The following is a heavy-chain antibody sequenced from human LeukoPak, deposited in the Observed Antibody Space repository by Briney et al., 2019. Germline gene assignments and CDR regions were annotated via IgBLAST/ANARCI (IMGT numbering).Heavy chain of an antibody. D-gene: IGHD6-13*01. CDR2: ISAYNGNT. V-gene: IGHV1-18*01. CDR1: GYTFTSYG. CDR3: ARDAAAGTPYYYYYYYMDV. J-gene: IGHJ6*03. Sequence: ASVKVSCKASGYTFTSYGISWVRQAPGQGLEWMGWISAYNGNTNYAQKLRRRVTMTTDTSTSTAYMELRSLRSDDTAVYYCARDAAAGTPYYYYYYYMDVWGKGTTVTVSS.